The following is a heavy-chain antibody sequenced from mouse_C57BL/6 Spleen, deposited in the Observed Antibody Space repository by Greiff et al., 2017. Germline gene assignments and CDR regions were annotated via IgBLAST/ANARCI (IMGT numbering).Heavy chain of an antibody. V-gene: IGHV3-6*01. J-gene: IGHJ1*03. D-gene: IGHD2-4*01. Sequence: EVKLQESGPGLVKPSQSLSLTCSVTGYSITSGYYWNWIRQFPGNKLEWMGYISYDGSNNYNPSLKNRISITRDTSKNQFFLKLNSVTTEDTATYYCARVPYDYDRSSFDVWGTGTTVTVSS. CDR3: ARVPYDYDRSSFDV. CDR1: GYSITSGYY. CDR2: ISYDGSN.